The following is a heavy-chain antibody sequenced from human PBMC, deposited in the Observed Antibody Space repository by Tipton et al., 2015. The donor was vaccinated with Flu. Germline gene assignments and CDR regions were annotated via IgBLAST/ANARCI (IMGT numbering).Heavy chain of an antibody. CDR1: GVIFSNYA. V-gene: IGHV1-69*01. Sequence: QVQLVQSGAEVKKPGSSVKVSCKVSGVIFSNYAISWVRQAPGQGLECMGGIIPLFGATYYAQRFQGRVTITADESTSTAYMELTSLRSEDTAVYYCARRPRLYDGHFDSWGQGTLVTVSS. J-gene: IGHJ5*01. CDR2: IIPLFGAT. D-gene: IGHD2-8*01. CDR3: ARRPRLYDGHFDS.